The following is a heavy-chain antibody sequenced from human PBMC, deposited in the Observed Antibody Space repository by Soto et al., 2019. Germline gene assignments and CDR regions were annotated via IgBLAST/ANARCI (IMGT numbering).Heavy chain of an antibody. D-gene: IGHD4-4*01. CDR3: AGTDDSLDY. J-gene: IGHJ4*02. CDR1: GIIFSNYY. CDR2: ISSSGSHV. Sequence: GGSLRLSCAASGIIFSNYYMNWIRQAPGKGLEWVSSISSSGSHVFYADSARGRFTISRDNAKNSLYLQMNSLRAEDSAVYYCAGTDDSLDYWGQGTLVTVSS. V-gene: IGHV3-21*01.